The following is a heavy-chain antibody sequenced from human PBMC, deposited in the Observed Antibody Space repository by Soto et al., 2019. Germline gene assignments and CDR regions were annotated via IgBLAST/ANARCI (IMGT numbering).Heavy chain of an antibody. V-gene: IGHV3-73*01. D-gene: IGHD3-16*01. CDR2: IRSKGHNYAT. Sequence: WSLRLSCAASVFAFSGSAMYWVRQASGKGPEWVGRIRSKGHNYATEYAASVKGRFTISRDDSKNTAYLQMNSLQTEDTAVYYCTRDLFSYDYSGILWFDPWGQGTLVTVSS. J-gene: IGHJ5*02. CDR3: TRDLFSYDYSGILWFDP. CDR1: VFAFSGSA.